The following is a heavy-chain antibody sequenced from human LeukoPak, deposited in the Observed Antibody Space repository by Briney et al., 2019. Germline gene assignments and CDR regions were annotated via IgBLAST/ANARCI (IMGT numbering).Heavy chain of an antibody. V-gene: IGHV3-30-3*01. J-gene: IGHJ6*02. Sequence: GGSLRLSCAASGFTFSSYAIHWVRQAPGKGLEGVAVISYDGSNKYYADSVKGRFTIPRDNSKNTLYLQMNSLRAEDTAVYYCARGSGGRTIWVVVPAAQSSNYYYYGMDVWGQGTTVTVSS. CDR1: GFTFSSYA. CDR3: ARGSGGRTIWVVVPAAQSSNYYYYGMDV. D-gene: IGHD2-2*01. CDR2: ISYDGSNK.